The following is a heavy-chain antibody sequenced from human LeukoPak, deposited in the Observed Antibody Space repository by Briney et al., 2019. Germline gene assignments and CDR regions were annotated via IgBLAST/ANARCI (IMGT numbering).Heavy chain of an antibody. CDR3: AREERLRWTAY. J-gene: IGHJ4*02. CDR2: IIPIFGTA. CDR1: GGTFSSYA. D-gene: IGHD4-23*01. Sequence: SVTVSCKASGGTFSSYAISWVRQAPGQGLEWMGGIIPIFGTANYAQKFQGRVTITTDESTSTAYMELNSLRAEDTAVYYCAREERLRWTAYWGQGILVTVSS. V-gene: IGHV1-69*05.